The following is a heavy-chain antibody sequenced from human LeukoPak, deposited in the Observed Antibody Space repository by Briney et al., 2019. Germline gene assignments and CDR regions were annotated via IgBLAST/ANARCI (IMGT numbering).Heavy chain of an antibody. CDR2: ISSNGGST. CDR3: VKVTTHDYGDN. D-gene: IGHD1-14*01. J-gene: IGHJ4*02. CDR1: GFTFSSYA. Sequence: GGSLRLSCPASGFTFSSYAMHWVRQAPGKGLEYVSAISSNGGSTYYADSVKGRFTISRDNSKNTLYLQMSSLRAEDTAVYYCVKVTTHDYGDNWGQGTLVTVSS. V-gene: IGHV3-64D*06.